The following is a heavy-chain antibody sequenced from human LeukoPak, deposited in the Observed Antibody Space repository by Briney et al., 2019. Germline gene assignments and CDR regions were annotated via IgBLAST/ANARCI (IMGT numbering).Heavy chain of an antibody. Sequence: GASVKVSCKASGYTFTGYYMHWVRQAPGQGLEWMGWINPNSGGTNYAQKFQGRVTMTRDTSISTAYMELSRLRSDDTAVYYCAFAGGYDAWYYFDYWGQGTLVTVSS. V-gene: IGHV1-2*02. D-gene: IGHD5-12*01. CDR1: GYTFTGYY. J-gene: IGHJ4*02. CDR3: AFAGGYDAWYYFDY. CDR2: INPNSGGT.